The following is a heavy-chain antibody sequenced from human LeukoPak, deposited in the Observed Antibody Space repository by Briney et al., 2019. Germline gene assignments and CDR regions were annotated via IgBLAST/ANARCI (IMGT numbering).Heavy chain of an antibody. D-gene: IGHD6-19*01. J-gene: IGHJ4*02. CDR2: TSSDGNNK. V-gene: IGHV3-30-3*01. CDR3: SKGQWLVEQTFDY. CDR1: GFTFSTYA. Sequence: GGSLRLSCAASGFTFSTYAMHWVRQAPGKGLEWVAVTSSDGNNKYNADSVKGRFTISRDNSKNTLFLQMNSLRPEDTAVYYCSKGQWLVEQTFDYWGQGTLVTVSS.